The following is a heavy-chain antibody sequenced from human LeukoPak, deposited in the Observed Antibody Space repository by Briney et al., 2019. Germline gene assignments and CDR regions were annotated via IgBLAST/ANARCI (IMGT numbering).Heavy chain of an antibody. J-gene: IGHJ6*03. CDR1: GDIFNGYS. D-gene: IGHD1-26*01. CDR2: IIPMFGST. CDR3: ARVGRSRGALPNFYYYMDV. V-gene: IGHV1-69*05. Sequence: SVKVSCKASGDIFNGYSVSWVRQAPGQGLEWMGGIIPMFGSTNYAQKFEGRVTITTDQSTTTVYMELTSLTSEDTAVYYCARVGRSRGALPNFYYYMDVWGKGTTVTVSS.